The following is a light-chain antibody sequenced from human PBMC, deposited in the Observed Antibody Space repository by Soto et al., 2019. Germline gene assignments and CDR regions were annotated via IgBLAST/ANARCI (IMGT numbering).Light chain of an antibody. V-gene: IGLV1-40*01. J-gene: IGLJ1*01. CDR2: GNS. CDR1: SSNIGAGYD. Sequence: QSVLTQPPSVSGAPGQRVTISCTGSSSNIGAGYDVHWYQQLPGTAPKLLIYGNSNRPSGVPDRFSGSKSGTSASLAITGLQAEDEADNYCQSYDSSLSGYVFGIGTKLTVL. CDR3: QSYDSSLSGYV.